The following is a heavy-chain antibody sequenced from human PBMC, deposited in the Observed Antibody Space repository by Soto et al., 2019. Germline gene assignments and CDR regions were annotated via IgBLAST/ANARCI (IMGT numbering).Heavy chain of an antibody. CDR3: AREGAVAGSQDF. Sequence: GGSLRLFCAASGFMFSDYGMHWVRQAPGKGLEWVAIIWYDGNYKYYSESAKGRFTISRDNSNNTLYLQMNNLRVEDTAVYFCAREGAVAGSQDFWGQGTLVTVSS. CDR2: IWYDGNYK. CDR1: GFMFSDYG. J-gene: IGHJ4*02. V-gene: IGHV3-33*01. D-gene: IGHD6-19*01.